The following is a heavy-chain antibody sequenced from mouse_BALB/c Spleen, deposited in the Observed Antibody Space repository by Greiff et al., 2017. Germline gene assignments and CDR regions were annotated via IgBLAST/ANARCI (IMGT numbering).Heavy chain of an antibody. CDR2: ISSGSSTI. CDR1: GFTFSRFG. Sequence: EVQLQGAGGGVVQPGGSRKFSCAASGFTFSRFGMHWVRQAPEKGLEWVAYISSGSSTIYYADTVKGRFTISRDNPKNTLFLQMTSLRSEDTAIYYCTRSGTCYYAMAYLCHCTAVTVSS. D-gene: IGHD4-1*01. J-gene: IGHJ4*01. V-gene: IGHV5-17*02. CDR3: TRSGTCYYAMAY.